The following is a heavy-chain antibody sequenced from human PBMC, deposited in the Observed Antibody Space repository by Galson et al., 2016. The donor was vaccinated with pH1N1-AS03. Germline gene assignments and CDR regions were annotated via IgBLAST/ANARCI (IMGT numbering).Heavy chain of an antibody. V-gene: IGHV3-23*01. Sequence: SLRLSCAASGFRFSSYAMSWVRQAPGKGLEWISGISASGGSTNYVESVKGRFTISRDNSRNTLDLQMNSLRADDTAIYYCAKGMTKVTSIYGMDVWGQGTTVSVSS. J-gene: IGHJ6*02. CDR1: GFRFSSYA. D-gene: IGHD4-17*01. CDR3: AKGMTKVTSIYGMDV. CDR2: ISASGGST.